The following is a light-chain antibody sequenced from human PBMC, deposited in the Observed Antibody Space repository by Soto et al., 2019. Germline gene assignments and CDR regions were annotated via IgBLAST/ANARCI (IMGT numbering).Light chain of an antibody. CDR2: EVT. J-gene: IGLJ3*02. CDR3: NSYTTSTTLV. V-gene: IGLV2-14*01. CDR1: SSDVGAYNY. Sequence: QSVLTQPASVSGSPGQSITISCTGTSSDVGAYNYVSWYQHHPGKAPKLIIYEVTNRPSGVSNRFSGSKSGNTASLTISGLQAEDEADYYCNSYTTSTTLVFGGGTQLTVL.